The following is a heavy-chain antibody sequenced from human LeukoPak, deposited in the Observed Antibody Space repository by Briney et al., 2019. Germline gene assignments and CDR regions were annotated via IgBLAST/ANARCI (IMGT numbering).Heavy chain of an antibody. V-gene: IGHV1-18*01. CDR2: ISAYNGNT. J-gene: IGHJ4*02. D-gene: IGHD1-26*01. Sequence: ISAYNGNTNYAQKLQGRVTMTTDTSTSTAYMELRSLRSDDTAVYYCARDISAYSGSYSDYWGQGTLVTVSS. CDR3: ARDISAYSGSYSDY.